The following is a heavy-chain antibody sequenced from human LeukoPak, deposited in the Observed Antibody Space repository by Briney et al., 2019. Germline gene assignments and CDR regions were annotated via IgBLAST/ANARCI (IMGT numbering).Heavy chain of an antibody. CDR2: IIPIFGTA. V-gene: IGHV1-69*13. J-gene: IGHJ5*02. CDR1: GGTFSSYA. Sequence: GASVKVSCKASGGTFSSYAIGWVRQAPGQGLEWMGGIIPIFGTANYAQKFQGRVTITADESTSTAYMELSSLRSEDTAVYYCARALGPGIAVAGFYRFDPWGQGTLVTVSS. CDR3: ARALGPGIAVAGFYRFDP. D-gene: IGHD6-19*01.